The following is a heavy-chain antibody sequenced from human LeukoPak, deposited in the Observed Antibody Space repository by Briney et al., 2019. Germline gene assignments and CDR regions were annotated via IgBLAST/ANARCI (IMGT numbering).Heavy chain of an antibody. CDR2: ISSSSSYI. J-gene: IGHJ4*02. CDR1: GFTFSSYS. Sequence: GGSLRLSCAASGFTFSSYSMNGVRQAPGKGLEWVSSISSSSSYIYYADSVKGRFTISRDNAKNSLYLQMNSLRGEDTALYYCARDPVDDYWGQGTLVTVSS. CDR3: ARDPVDDY. V-gene: IGHV3-21*01.